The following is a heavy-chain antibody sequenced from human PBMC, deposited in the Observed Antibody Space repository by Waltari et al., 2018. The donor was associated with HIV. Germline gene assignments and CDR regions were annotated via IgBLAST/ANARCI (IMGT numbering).Heavy chain of an antibody. Sequence: QVQLQESGSGLVKSSETLSLSCSVSGDSIVNDFYWNWIRHPAGKGLEWIGRIYYRGTTNVNPSRKSRVSISVDTSKNQFSLRLRSVTATDTAVYYCARSVGGTRPLDSWGQGALVLVST. V-gene: IGHV4-61*02. D-gene: IGHD6-19*01. CDR3: ARSVGGTRPLDS. CDR2: IYYRGTT. CDR1: GDSIVNDFY. J-gene: IGHJ4*02.